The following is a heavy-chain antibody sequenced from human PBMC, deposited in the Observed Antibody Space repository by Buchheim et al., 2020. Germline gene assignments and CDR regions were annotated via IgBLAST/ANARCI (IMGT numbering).Heavy chain of an antibody. CDR3: ARGPGRQVGTRVDY. D-gene: IGHD2-2*01. CDR2: ISGSGSVT. Sequence: EVQLVESGGGLVQPGGSLRLSCAASGFTFNDYEMTWVRQPPGKRLEWLVYISGSGSVTHYADSVRGRFTISRDNAKNSLFLQMNNVRDEDTVIYYCARGPGRQVGTRVDYWGHGTL. J-gene: IGHJ4*01. V-gene: IGHV3-48*03. CDR1: GFTFNDYE.